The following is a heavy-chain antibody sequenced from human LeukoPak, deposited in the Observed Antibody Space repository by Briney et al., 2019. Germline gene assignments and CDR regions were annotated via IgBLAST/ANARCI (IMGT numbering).Heavy chain of an antibody. J-gene: IGHJ4*02. CDR2: INPNSGGT. V-gene: IGHV1-2*02. CDR3: ARGPHIVVVTASSIFLLDH. CDR1: GYTFTGYY. D-gene: IGHD2-21*02. Sequence: VASVKVSCKASGYTFTGYYMHWVRQAPGQGLEWMGWINPNSGGTNYAQKFQGRVTMTRDTSISTAYMELSRLRSDDTAVYYCARGPHIVVVTASSIFLLDHWGQGTLVTVSS.